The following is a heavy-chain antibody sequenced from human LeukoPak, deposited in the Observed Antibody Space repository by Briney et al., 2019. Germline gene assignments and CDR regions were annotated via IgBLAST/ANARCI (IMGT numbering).Heavy chain of an antibody. D-gene: IGHD3-9*01. CDR3: ARVQNYDILTGYYRDYYGMDV. CDR2: ISAYNGNT. V-gene: IGHV1-18*01. Sequence: ASVKVSCKASGYTFTSYGISWVRQAPGQGLEWMGWISAYNGNTNYAQKLQGRVTMTTDTSTSTAYMELRSLRSDDTAVYYCARVQNYDILTGYYRDYYGMDVWGQGTTVTVSS. J-gene: IGHJ6*02. CDR1: GYTFTSYG.